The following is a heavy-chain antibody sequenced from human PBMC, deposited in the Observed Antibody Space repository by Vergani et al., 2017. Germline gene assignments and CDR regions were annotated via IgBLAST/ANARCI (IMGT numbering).Heavy chain of an antibody. CDR3: ASQGGGRFGELLSYYYYGMDV. J-gene: IGHJ6*02. CDR1: GYTFTGYY. CDR2: INPNSGGT. V-gene: IGHV1-2*02. Sequence: QVQLVQSGAEVKKPGASVKVSCKASGYTFTGYYMHWVRQAPGQGLEWMGWINPNSGGTNYAQKFQGRVTMTRDTSISTAYMELSRLRADDTAVYYCASQGGGRFGELLSYYYYGMDVWGQGTTVTVSS. D-gene: IGHD3-10*01.